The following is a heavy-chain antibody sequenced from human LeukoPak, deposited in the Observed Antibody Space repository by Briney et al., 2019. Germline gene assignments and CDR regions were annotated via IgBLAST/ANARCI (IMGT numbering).Heavy chain of an antibody. CDR2: ISWNSDRK. V-gene: IGHV3-9*01. J-gene: IGHJ3*02. CDR3: AKSRGIGVRAFDI. Sequence: GRSLRLSCAASGFVFEDFAMNWVRQVPGKGLEWVSDISWNSDRKHYADSVKGRFTISRDNAKKSLYLEMNSLRVEDTAFYCAKSRGIGVRAFDIWGHGTMVTVSS. D-gene: IGHD3-3*01. CDR1: GFVFEDFA.